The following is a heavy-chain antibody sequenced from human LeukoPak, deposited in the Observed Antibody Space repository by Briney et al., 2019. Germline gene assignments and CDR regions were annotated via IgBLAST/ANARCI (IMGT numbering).Heavy chain of an antibody. V-gene: IGHV3-33*01. CDR2: IWYDGSNK. Sequence: GRSLRLSCAASGFTFSSYGMHWVRQAPGKGLEGVAVIWYDGSNKYYADSVKGRFTISRDNSKNTLYLQMNSLRAEDTAVYYCARRSMVTTPYYYYGMDVWGKGTTVTASS. J-gene: IGHJ6*04. CDR3: ARRSMVTTPYYYYGMDV. CDR1: GFTFSSYG. D-gene: IGHD4-17*01.